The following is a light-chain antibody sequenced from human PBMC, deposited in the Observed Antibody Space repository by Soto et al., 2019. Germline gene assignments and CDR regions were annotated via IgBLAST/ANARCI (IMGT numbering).Light chain of an antibody. CDR1: QSINGR. Sequence: DIQMTQSPSTLSASIGDRVTITCRASQSINGRLAWYQQKPGRPPKLLIYDVSFLESGVPSRFSGSGSGTDFNLTISSLRPDDFATFYCQQYKVYPYTFGRGTKLEIK. V-gene: IGKV1-5*01. CDR3: QQYKVYPYT. CDR2: DVS. J-gene: IGKJ2*01.